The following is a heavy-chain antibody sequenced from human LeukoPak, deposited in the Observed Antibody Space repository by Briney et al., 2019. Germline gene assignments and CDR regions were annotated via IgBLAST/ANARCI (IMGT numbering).Heavy chain of an antibody. CDR2: ISSSSSYT. Sequence: GGSLRLSCAASGFTFSSYAMSWVRQAPGKGLEWVSYISSSSSYTNYADSVKGRFTISRDNAKNSLYLQMNSLRAEDTAVYYCARVNGDYATPDYWGQGTLVTVSS. CDR1: GFTFSSYA. CDR3: ARVNGDYATPDY. J-gene: IGHJ4*02. D-gene: IGHD4-17*01. V-gene: IGHV3-21*05.